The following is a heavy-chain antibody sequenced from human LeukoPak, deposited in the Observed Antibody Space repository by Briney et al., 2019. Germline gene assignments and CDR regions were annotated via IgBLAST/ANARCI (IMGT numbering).Heavy chain of an antibody. J-gene: IGHJ4*02. CDR3: AKDSLTGTGPYYFDC. CDR2: IRYDGINK. Sequence: PGGSLRLSCATSAFTFSSYVMYWVRQAPGKGLEWLAFIRYDGINKYYADSVKGRFTISRDNSKNTLYLQMNSLRAEDTAVYYCAKDSLTGTGPYYFDCWGQGTLVTVSS. D-gene: IGHD3-9*01. V-gene: IGHV3-30*02. CDR1: AFTFSSYV.